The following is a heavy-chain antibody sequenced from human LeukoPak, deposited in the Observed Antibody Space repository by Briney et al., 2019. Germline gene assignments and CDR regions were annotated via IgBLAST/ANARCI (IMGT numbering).Heavy chain of an antibody. Sequence: SVKVSCKASGYTFTSYGISWVRQAPGQGLEWMGWMNPNSGNTGYAQKFQGRVTMTRNTSISTAYMELSSLRSEDTAVYYCARVRYYGSGSYELDYWGQGTLVTVSS. CDR1: GYTFTSYG. D-gene: IGHD3-10*01. J-gene: IGHJ4*02. CDR3: ARVRYYGSGSYELDY. V-gene: IGHV1-8*02. CDR2: MNPNSGNT.